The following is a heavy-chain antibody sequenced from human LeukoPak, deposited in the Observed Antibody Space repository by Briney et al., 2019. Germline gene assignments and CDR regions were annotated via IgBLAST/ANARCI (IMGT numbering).Heavy chain of an antibody. D-gene: IGHD6-13*01. CDR1: GYTFSTYD. Sequence: ASVKVSCKASGYTFSTYDINWVRQATGQGLEWMGWMNPNSGNTGYAQKFQGRVSITRNNSISTAYMELSSLRSEDTAVYYCARTVSSSWYGYYYYMDVWGKGTTVTISS. CDR3: ARTVSSSWYGYYYYMDV. CDR2: MNPNSGNT. V-gene: IGHV1-8*03. J-gene: IGHJ6*03.